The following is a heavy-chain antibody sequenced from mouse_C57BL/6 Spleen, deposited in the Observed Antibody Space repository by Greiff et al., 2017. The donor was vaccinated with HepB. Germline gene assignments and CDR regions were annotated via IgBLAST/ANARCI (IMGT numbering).Heavy chain of an antibody. CDR1: GYTFTSYW. CDR2: IYPGSGST. D-gene: IGHD2-4*01. J-gene: IGHJ2*01. V-gene: IGHV1-55*01. Sequence: VQLKQPGAELVKPGASVKMSCKASGYTFTSYWITWVKQRPGQGLEWIGDIYPGSGSTNYNEKFKGKATLTVDTSSSTAYMQLSSLASEDSAVYYCALYDYDVGYWGQGTTLTVSS. CDR3: ALYDYDVGY.